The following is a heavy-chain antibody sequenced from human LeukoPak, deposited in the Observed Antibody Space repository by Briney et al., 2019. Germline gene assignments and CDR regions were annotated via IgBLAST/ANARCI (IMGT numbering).Heavy chain of an antibody. V-gene: IGHV4-30-4*01. CDR2: IYYSGST. J-gene: IGHJ4*02. Sequence: SETLSLTCTVSGGSISSGDYYWSWIRQPPGKGLERIGYIYYSGSTYYNPSLKSRVTISVDTSKNQFSLKLSSVTAADTAVYYCAREVREYSYGYFDYWGQGTLVTVSS. CDR3: AREVREYSYGYFDY. D-gene: IGHD5-18*01. CDR1: GGSISSGDYY.